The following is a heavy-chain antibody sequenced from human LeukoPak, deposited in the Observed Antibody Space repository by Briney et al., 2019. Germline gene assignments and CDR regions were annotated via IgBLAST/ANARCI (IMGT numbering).Heavy chain of an antibody. Sequence: GGSLRLSCAASGFIFSSYAMSWFRQAPGKGLEWVSAISGSGGSTYYADSVKGRFTISRDNSKNTLYLQMNSLRAEDTAVYYCAKQDRGRGYYDSSADYWGQGTLVTVSS. CDR3: AKQDRGRGYYDSSADY. V-gene: IGHV3-23*01. CDR1: GFIFSSYA. J-gene: IGHJ4*02. D-gene: IGHD3-22*01. CDR2: ISGSGGST.